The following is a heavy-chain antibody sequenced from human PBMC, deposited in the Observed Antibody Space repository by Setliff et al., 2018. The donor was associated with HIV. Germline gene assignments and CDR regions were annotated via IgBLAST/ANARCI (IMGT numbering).Heavy chain of an antibody. CDR1: NGSISGYY. CDR3: ARTRGRAPVSYYFDN. D-gene: IGHD2-2*01. Sequence: SETLSLTCRVSNGSISGYYWSWVRQPPGRGLEWIGYVSYSGSTSYNPPLNSRVTMSVDTSRDQFSLKLSSVTAADTAVYYCARTRGRAPVSYYFDNWGQGRLVTVSS. V-gene: IGHV4-59*01. J-gene: IGHJ4*01. CDR2: VSYSGST.